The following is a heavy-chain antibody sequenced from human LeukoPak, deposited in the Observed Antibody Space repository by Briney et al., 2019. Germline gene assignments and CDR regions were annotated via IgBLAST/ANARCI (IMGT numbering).Heavy chain of an antibody. V-gene: IGHV3-74*01. CDR1: GFTLSTYW. CDR2: INTDGGST. CDR3: ARSNRNNYGNFDY. J-gene: IGHJ4*02. D-gene: IGHD5-24*01. Sequence: GSLRLSCAASGFTLSTYWMHWVRQAPGKGLVWVSRINTDGGSTNYADSVKGRFTISRDNAKNTLYLQMNSLRAEDTAVYYCARSNRNNYGNFDYWGQGTLVTVSS.